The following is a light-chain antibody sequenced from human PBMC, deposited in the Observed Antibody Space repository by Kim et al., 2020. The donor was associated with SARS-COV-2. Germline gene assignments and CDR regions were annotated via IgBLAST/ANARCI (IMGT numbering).Light chain of an antibody. CDR1: QSISNY. Sequence: IQMTQSPSSLSASVGDRVTITCRASQSISNYFNWYQQKPGKAPTVLIYAASILQTAVPSRFSDSGSGTDVTLTISSLQPEDYATYYCQPSYSNPPEYIFGQGTKLEI. J-gene: IGKJ2*01. CDR3: QPSYSNPPEYI. CDR2: AAS. V-gene: IGKV1-39*01.